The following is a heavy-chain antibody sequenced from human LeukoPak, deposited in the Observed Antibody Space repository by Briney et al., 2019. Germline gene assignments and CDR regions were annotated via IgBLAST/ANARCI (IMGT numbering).Heavy chain of an antibody. J-gene: IGHJ4*02. D-gene: IGHD6-19*01. CDR1: GFTFDDYG. CDR2: IKQDGSEK. Sequence: GGSLRLSCAASGFTFDDYGMSWVRQAPGKGLEWVANIKQDGSEKYYVDSVKGRFTISRDNAKNSLYLQMNSLRAEDTAVYYCAREGGGFGIAVAGPQPFDYWGQGTLVTVSS. V-gene: IGHV3-7*01. CDR3: AREGGGFGIAVAGPQPFDY.